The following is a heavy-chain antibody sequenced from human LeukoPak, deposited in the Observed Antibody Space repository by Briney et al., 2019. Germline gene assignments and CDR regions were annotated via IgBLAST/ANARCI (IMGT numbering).Heavy chain of an antibody. CDR3: ARDGRCSDGSCYSPAYYYYYYMDV. D-gene: IGHD2-15*01. CDR1: GGSFSGYY. CDR2: INHSGST. V-gene: IGHV4-34*01. J-gene: IGHJ6*03. Sequence: PSETLSLTCAVYGGSFSGYYWSWIRQPPGKGLEWIGEINHSGSTNYNPSLKSRVTISVDTSKNQFSLKLSSVTAADTAVYYCARDGRCSDGSCYSPAYYYYYYMDVWGKGTTVTVSS.